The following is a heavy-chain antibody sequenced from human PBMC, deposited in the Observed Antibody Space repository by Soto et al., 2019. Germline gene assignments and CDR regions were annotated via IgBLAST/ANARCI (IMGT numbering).Heavy chain of an antibody. CDR2: ISAYNGNT. V-gene: IGHV1-18*01. Sequence: QVQLVQSGAEVKKPGASVKVSCKASGYTFTSYGISWVRPAPGQGLEWMGWISAYNGNTNYAQKLQGRVTMTTDTSTSTAYMELRSLRSDDTAVYYCARRVYDFWSGYYEGGWFDPWGQGTLVTVSS. CDR1: GYTFTSYG. CDR3: ARRVYDFWSGYYEGGWFDP. D-gene: IGHD3-3*01. J-gene: IGHJ5*02.